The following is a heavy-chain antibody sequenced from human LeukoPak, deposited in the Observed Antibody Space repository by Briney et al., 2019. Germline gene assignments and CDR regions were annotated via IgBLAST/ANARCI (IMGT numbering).Heavy chain of an antibody. CDR3: ARVGYTSSWGERYYFDY. V-gene: IGHV3-66*01. J-gene: IGHJ4*02. CDR1: GFPFDDYS. CDR2: IYSGGST. D-gene: IGHD6-13*01. Sequence: GSLRLSFAASGFPFDDYSMHWVRQAPGKGLEWGSVIYSGGSTYYADSMKGRFTISRDNSKNMLYLQMSSLRAEDTAVYYCARVGYTSSWGERYYFDYWGQGTLVTVSS.